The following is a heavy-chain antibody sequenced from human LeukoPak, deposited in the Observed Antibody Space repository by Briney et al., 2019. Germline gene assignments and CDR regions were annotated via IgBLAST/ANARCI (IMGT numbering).Heavy chain of an antibody. CDR1: GFTFSSYA. CDR3: AKDGVNTTMASYYDYCMDV. Sequence: GGSLRLSCAASGFTFSSYAMSWVRQAPGKGLEWVSAISGSGGSTYYADSVKGRFTISRDNSKNTLYLQMNSLRAEDTAVYYCAKDGVNTTMASYYDYCMDVWGKGTTVTISS. CDR2: ISGSGGST. J-gene: IGHJ6*03. V-gene: IGHV3-23*01. D-gene: IGHD5-18*01.